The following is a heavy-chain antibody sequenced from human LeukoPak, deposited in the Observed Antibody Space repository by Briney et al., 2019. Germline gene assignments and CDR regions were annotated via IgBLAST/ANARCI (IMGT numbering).Heavy chain of an antibody. J-gene: IGHJ6*02. CDR1: GFTFSSYW. CDR3: TRDLMGYDVSTGLHHYYMDV. Sequence: GGSLRLSCVASGFTFSSYWMHWVRQDPRKGLVWVSRINSDGRNINYADSVRGRFTISRDNAKNTLYLQMNTLRVEDTAVYYCTRDLMGYDVSTGLHHYYMDVWGQGTTVTVSS. V-gene: IGHV3-74*01. CDR2: INSDGRNI. D-gene: IGHD3-9*01.